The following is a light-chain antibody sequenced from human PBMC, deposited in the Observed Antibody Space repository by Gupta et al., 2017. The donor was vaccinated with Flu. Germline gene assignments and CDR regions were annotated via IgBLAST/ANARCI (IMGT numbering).Light chain of an antibody. V-gene: IGKV2-28*01. CDR2: LGS. CDR1: QSRLHSNGYNY. Sequence: DIVMTQSPLSLPVTPGEPASISCRSSQSRLHSNGYNYLDWYLQKPGQSPQLLIYLGSNRASGVPDRFSGSGSGTDFTLKISRVEAEDVGVYYCMQALQTPPFFGHGTNVDIK. CDR3: MQALQTPPF. J-gene: IGKJ3*01.